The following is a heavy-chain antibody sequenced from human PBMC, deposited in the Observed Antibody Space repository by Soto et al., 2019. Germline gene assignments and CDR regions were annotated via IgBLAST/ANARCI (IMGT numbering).Heavy chain of an antibody. Sequence: EAQLVESGGGFVQSGRSLRLSCAGSAFSFDDFAIHWVRQAPEKGLEWVSGISWNSDSIGYADSVKGRFTISRDNAENSLSLQMNSLRPEHSALYYCTKVGGLYDFWSGPLHFDLWGQGTLVTVSS. CDR1: AFSFDDFA. D-gene: IGHD3-3*01. V-gene: IGHV3-9*01. CDR2: ISWNSDSI. J-gene: IGHJ4*02. CDR3: TKVGGLYDFWSGPLHFDL.